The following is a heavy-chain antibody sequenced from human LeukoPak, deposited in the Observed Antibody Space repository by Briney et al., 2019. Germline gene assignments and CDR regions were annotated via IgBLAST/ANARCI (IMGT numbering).Heavy chain of an antibody. CDR3: ARGEHSVDS. V-gene: IGHV4-4*07. Sequence: SETLTLTCTVSGGAIRSHYWNWIRQPAGKGLEWIGRIYSSGYTNDNPFLKSRITMSVDMSKNQFSLRLNSVTAADTAVYYCARGEHSVDSWGQGMLVTVSS. J-gene: IGHJ4*02. CDR2: IYSSGYT. D-gene: IGHD1/OR15-1a*01. CDR1: GGAIRSHY.